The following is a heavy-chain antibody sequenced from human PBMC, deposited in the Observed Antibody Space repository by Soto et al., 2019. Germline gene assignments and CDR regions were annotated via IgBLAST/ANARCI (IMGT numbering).Heavy chain of an antibody. CDR1: GFSFSNYP. CDR3: AIAFHYDSASSYQTFDY. CDR2: IGDNT. J-gene: IGHJ4*02. Sequence: PGGSLRLSCAASGFSFSNYPMTWVRQAPGKGLEWVSTIGDNTYYVDSVKDRFTISRDNSKNTLYLRMNSLRAEDTAVYYCAIAFHYDSASSYQTFDYWGQGTLVTVSS. D-gene: IGHD3-10*01. V-gene: IGHV3-23*01.